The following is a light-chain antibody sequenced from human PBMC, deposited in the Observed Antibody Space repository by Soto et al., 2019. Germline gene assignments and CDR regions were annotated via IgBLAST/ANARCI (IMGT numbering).Light chain of an antibody. CDR1: QSIADS. CDR2: RAS. Sequence: DTQMTQSPSSLSASVGDRVTITCRASQSIADSLNWYQQKPGKAPNLLVYRASRLQTGVPPRFRGSGSGTDFTLTITILQPESFASYYCQHSHSAPRTFGQGTTVEIK. J-gene: IGKJ2*01. V-gene: IGKV1-39*01. CDR3: QHSHSAPRT.